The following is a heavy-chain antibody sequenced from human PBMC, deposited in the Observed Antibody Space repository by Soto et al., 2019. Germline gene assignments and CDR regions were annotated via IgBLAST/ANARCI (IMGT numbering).Heavy chain of an antibody. D-gene: IGHD3-3*01. CDR1: GFSLSTGGVG. CDR2: IYWDDDK. CDR3: AHTFGITSPVDY. J-gene: IGHJ4*02. Sequence: SGPTLVNPTQTLTLTCTSSGFSLSTGGVGVGWIRQPPGKALEWLALIYWDDDKRYSPSLKSRLTITKDTSKNQVVLTMTNMDPVDTATYYCAHTFGITSPVDYWGQGTLVTVSS. V-gene: IGHV2-5*02.